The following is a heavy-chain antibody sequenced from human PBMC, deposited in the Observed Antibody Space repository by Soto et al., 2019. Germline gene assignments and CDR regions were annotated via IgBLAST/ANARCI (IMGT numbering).Heavy chain of an antibody. V-gene: IGHV3-23*01. CDR2: ISNSGGNT. Sequence: EVQLLESGGALAQPGGSLRLSCAASGFAFSNYAMSWVRQAPGKGLEWVSAISNSGGNTYYADSVRGRFTISRDNSKYTLYLQMNSLRAEYTAVYFCARRLDYDILTGTIDYWGQGTLVTVSS. CDR1: GFAFSNYA. D-gene: IGHD3-9*01. CDR3: ARRLDYDILTGTIDY. J-gene: IGHJ4*02.